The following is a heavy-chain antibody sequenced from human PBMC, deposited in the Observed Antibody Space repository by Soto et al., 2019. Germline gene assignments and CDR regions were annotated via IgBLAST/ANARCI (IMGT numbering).Heavy chain of an antibody. CDR3: AHRASITIFGVVISPFDY. J-gene: IGHJ4*02. Sequence: VSGPTLVNPTQTLTLTCTFSGFSLSTSGVGVGWIRQPPGKALEWLALIYWNDDKRYSPSLKSRLTITKDTSKNQVVLTMTNMDPVDTATYYCAHRASITIFGVVISPFDYWGQGTLVTVSS. CDR2: IYWNDDK. CDR1: GFSLSTSGVG. V-gene: IGHV2-5*01. D-gene: IGHD3-3*01.